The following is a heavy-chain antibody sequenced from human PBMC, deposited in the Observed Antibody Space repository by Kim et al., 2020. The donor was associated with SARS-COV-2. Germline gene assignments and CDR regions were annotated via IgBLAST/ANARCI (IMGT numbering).Heavy chain of an antibody. CDR1: GGSISSYY. CDR2: IYYSGST. V-gene: IGHV4-59*01. D-gene: IGHD3-9*01. CDR3: ARVPRNDWLGTSHYYYYYGMDV. J-gene: IGHJ6*02. Sequence: SETLSLTCTVSGGSISSYYWSWIRQPPGKGLEWIGYIYYSGSTNYNPSLKSRVTISVDTSKNQFSLKLSSVTAADTAVYYCARVPRNDWLGTSHYYYYYGMDVWGQGTTVTVSS.